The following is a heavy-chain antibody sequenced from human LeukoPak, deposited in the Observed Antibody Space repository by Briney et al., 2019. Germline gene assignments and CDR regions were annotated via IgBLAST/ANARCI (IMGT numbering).Heavy chain of an antibody. Sequence: ASVKVSCKASGYTFSRYAMNWVRQAPGQGLEFMGWINTYTGNPTYAQAFTGRFVFSVDTSVSTAYLQIRSLKTEDTAVYYCARGYSGSYYGFDSWGQGTLVTVSS. J-gene: IGHJ4*02. D-gene: IGHD1-26*01. CDR3: ARGYSGSYYGFDS. V-gene: IGHV7-4-1*01. CDR2: INTYTGNP. CDR1: GYTFSRYA.